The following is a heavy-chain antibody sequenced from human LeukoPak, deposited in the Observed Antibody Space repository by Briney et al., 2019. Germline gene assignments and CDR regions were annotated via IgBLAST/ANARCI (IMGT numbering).Heavy chain of an antibody. J-gene: IGHJ5*02. V-gene: IGHV3-21*01. CDR3: ARSSRGRYYCSSTSCYTGWFDP. CDR1: GFTFSSYS. CDR2: ISSSSSYI. Sequence: GRSLRLSCAASGFTFSSYSMNWVRQAPGKGLEWVSSISSSSSYIYYADSVKGRFTISRDNAKNSLYLQMNSLRAEDTAVYYCARSSRGRYYCSSTSCYTGWFDPWGQGTLVTVSS. D-gene: IGHD2-2*02.